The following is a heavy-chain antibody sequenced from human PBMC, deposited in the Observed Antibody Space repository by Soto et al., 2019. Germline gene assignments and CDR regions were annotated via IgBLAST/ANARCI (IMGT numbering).Heavy chain of an antibody. V-gene: IGHV3-15*01. CDR2: IKKKTDGGTT. D-gene: IGHD6-19*01. J-gene: IGHJ4*02. CDR3: RTQWLD. Sequence: EVQLVESGGGLVKPGGSLRLSCAASGFTFSDAWMSWVRQAPGKGLEWVGLIKKKTDGGTTDYAAPVKGRFTISRDDSKNTLYLQMSSLKTEDTAVYYWRTQWLDWGQGTLVTVSS. CDR1: GFTFSDAW.